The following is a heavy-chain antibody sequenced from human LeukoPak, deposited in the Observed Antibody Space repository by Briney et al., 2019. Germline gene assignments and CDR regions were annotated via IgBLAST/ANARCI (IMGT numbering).Heavy chain of an antibody. Sequence: GGSLRLSCAASGFIFSDSYMNWIRQAPGKGLEWVSYISTSGNFKNYADSVKGRFTISRDNSKNTLYLQMNSLRAEDTAIYYCAKSRGIYDNSGWRTFDYWGQGTLVTVSS. J-gene: IGHJ4*02. D-gene: IGHD6-19*01. V-gene: IGHV3-11*03. CDR3: AKSRGIYDNSGWRTFDY. CDR1: GFIFSDSY. CDR2: ISTSGNFK.